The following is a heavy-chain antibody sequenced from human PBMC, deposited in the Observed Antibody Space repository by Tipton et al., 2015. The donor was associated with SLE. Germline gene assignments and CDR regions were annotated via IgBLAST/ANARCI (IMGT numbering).Heavy chain of an antibody. CDR3: ARGGFYPGSGNQYYSDH. D-gene: IGHD3-10*01. CDR1: GFNFDGHA. Sequence: SLRLSCVASGFNFDGHAMHWVRQAPGKGLEWIAGITWNSVGWGYMDSVKGRVTISRDNAKNSLYLQMNSLKSEDTALYYCARGGFYPGSGNQYYSDHWGQGTLVIVSS. J-gene: IGHJ4*02. CDR2: ITWNSVGW. V-gene: IGHV3-9*01.